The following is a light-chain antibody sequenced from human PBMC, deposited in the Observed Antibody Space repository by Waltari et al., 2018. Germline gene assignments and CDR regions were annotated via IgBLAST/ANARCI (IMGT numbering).Light chain of an antibody. CDR1: QTIHRY. CDR3: QQTFTNPLT. J-gene: IGKJ4*01. V-gene: IGKV1-39*01. CDR2: AAS. Sequence: DIQVTQSPSSLSASAGARTTIACRASQTIHRYLNWYQQKSGKPPKLLIYAASTLQSGVPSRFSGSGSGADFTLTISNLQPEDFATYYCQQTFTNPLTFGGGTKVEIK.